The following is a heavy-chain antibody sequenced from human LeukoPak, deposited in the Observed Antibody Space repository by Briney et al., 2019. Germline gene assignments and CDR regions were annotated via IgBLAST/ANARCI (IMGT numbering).Heavy chain of an antibody. V-gene: IGHV3-30-3*01. Sequence: GGSLRLSCAASGFTFSSYAMHWVRQAPGKGLEWVAVISYDGSNKYYADSVKGRFTISRDNSKNTLYLQMNSLRAEDTAVYYCARDLGYCSSTSCTYYFDYWGQGTLVTVSS. D-gene: IGHD2-2*01. J-gene: IGHJ4*02. CDR3: ARDLGYCSSTSCTYYFDY. CDR2: ISYDGSNK. CDR1: GFTFSSYA.